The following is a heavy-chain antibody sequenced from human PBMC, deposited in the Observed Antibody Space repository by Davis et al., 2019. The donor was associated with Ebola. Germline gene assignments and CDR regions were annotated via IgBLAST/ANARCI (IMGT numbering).Heavy chain of an antibody. J-gene: IGHJ4*02. D-gene: IGHD4-11*01. CDR2: IYRAGNT. CDR3: AKETYSNYVDY. Sequence: PGGSLRLSCAASGFTFSNYWMSWVRQAPGKGLEWVSVIYRAGNTYYADSVEGRFTISRDNSKNTLFLQMNSLRAEDTAVYYCAKETYSNYVDYWGQGTLVTVSS. CDR1: GFTFSNYW. V-gene: IGHV3-23*03.